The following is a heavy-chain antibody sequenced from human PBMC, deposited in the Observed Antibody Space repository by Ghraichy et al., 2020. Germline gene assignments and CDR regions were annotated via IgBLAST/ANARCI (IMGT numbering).Heavy chain of an antibody. CDR2: ISSSSSYI. Sequence: GGSLRLSCAASGFTFSSYSMNWVRQAPGKGLEWVSSISSSSSYIYYADSVKGRFTISRDNAKNSLYLQMNSLRAEDTAVYYCARVQVPAAIYYYYGMDVWGQGTTVTVSS. CDR1: GFTFSSYS. D-gene: IGHD2-2*01. V-gene: IGHV3-21*01. J-gene: IGHJ6*02. CDR3: ARVQVPAAIYYYYGMDV.